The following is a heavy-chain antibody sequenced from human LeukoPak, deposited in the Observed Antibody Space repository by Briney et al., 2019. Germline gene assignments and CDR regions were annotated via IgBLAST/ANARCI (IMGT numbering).Heavy chain of an antibody. CDR2: ISNDGSIT. D-gene: IGHD4-11*01. Sequence: GGSLRLSCAASGFTFSSYGMHWVRQAPGKGLEWVAVISNDGSITKYGDSVKGRFTIFRDNSKNTLYVQINSLRTDDAAVYYCAKSKSPYPMDYIFDFWGQGTLVTVSS. CDR3: AKSKSPYPMDYIFDF. CDR1: GFTFSSYG. V-gene: IGHV3-30*18. J-gene: IGHJ4*02.